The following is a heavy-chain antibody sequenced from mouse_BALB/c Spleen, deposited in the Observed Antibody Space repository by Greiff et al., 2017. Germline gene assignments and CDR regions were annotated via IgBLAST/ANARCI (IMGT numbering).Heavy chain of an antibody. D-gene: IGHD1-3*01. CDR1: GFTFSSYW. J-gene: IGHJ4*01. Sequence: DVKVEESGGGLVQPGGSMKLSCVASGFTFSSYWMSWVRQSPEKGLEWVAEIRLKSDNYATHYAESVKGKFTISRDASKSRLYLQMNSLRAEDTGIYYCTESGYAMDYWGQGTSVTVSS. CDR2: IRLKSDNYAT. V-gene: IGHV6-6*02. CDR3: TESGYAMDY.